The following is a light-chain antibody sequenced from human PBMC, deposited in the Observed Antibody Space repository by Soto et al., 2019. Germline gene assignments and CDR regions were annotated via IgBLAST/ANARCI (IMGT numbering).Light chain of an antibody. Sequence: IHMTQSPSTLSASVGDRVTITCRASQSISSWLAWYQQKPGKAPKLLIYDASSLESGVPSRFSGSGSGTEFTLTISSLQPEDFATYYCQQLNSYPYTFGQGTRLEIK. J-gene: IGKJ5*01. CDR3: QQLNSYPYT. V-gene: IGKV1-5*01. CDR2: DAS. CDR1: QSISSW.